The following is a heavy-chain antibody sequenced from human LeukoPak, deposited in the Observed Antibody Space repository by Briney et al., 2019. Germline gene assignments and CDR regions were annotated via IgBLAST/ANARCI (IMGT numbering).Heavy chain of an antibody. Sequence: PSETLSLTCSVSGGSINNYYWSWLRQPPGEGLEGIGHISYSGNTNYNSSLSSRVTISVDTSNNQFSLRLSSVTAADTAVYYCARDSYTGSHFEDTFDIWGQGTMVTVSS. J-gene: IGHJ3*02. V-gene: IGHV4-59*01. CDR1: GGSINNYY. CDR3: ARDSYTGSHFEDTFDI. D-gene: IGHD1-26*01. CDR2: ISYSGNT.